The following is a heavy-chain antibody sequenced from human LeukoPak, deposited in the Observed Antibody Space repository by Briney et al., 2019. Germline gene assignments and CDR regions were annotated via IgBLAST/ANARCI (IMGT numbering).Heavy chain of an antibody. D-gene: IGHD3-10*01. CDR2: INPNSGGT. J-gene: IGHJ4*02. V-gene: IGHV1-2*02. CDR3: ARGTIGYYGSGSSDY. Sequence: GASVKVSCKASGYTFTGYYMHWVRQAPGQGLEWMGWINPNSGGTNYAQKFQGRVTMTRDTSISTAYMELSSLRSEDTAVYYCARGTIGYYGSGSSDYWGQGTLVTVSS. CDR1: GYTFTGYY.